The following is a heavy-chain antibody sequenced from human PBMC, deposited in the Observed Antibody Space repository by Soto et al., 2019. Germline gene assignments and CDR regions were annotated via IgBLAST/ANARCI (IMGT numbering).Heavy chain of an antibody. Sequence: QVQLQQWGAGLLKPSETLSLTCAVYGGSFSGYSWSWIRQPPGKGPEWIGEINHSGSTNYNPSLKSRVTISVDTSNNQFTLNLSSVTAADTAVYYCAGRSPRGTVTTLESGAFDIWGQGTMVTVSS. V-gene: IGHV4-34*01. CDR2: INHSGST. D-gene: IGHD4-17*01. CDR3: AGRSPRGTVTTLESGAFDI. J-gene: IGHJ3*02. CDR1: GGSFSGYS.